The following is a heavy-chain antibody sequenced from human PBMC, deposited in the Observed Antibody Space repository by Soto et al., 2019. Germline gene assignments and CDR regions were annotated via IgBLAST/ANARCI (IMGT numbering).Heavy chain of an antibody. CDR1: GGSFSGYY. D-gene: IGHD6-13*01. CDR3: ARADYSSSWYYFDY. V-gene: IGHV4-34*01. CDR2: INHSGST. J-gene: IGHJ4*02. Sequence: SETLSLTCAVYGGSFSGYYWSWIRQPPGKGLEWIGEINHSGSTNYNPSLKSRVTISVDTSKNQFSLKLSSVTAADTAVYYCARADYSSSWYYFDYWGQGTLVTVSS.